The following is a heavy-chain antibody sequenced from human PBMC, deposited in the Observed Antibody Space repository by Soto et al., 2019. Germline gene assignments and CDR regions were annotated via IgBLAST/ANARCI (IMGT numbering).Heavy chain of an antibody. V-gene: IGHV4-61*01. CDR2: IYYSGST. CDR3: AGGAPLLTGYSS. J-gene: IGHJ4*02. Sequence: PSETLSLTCTVSGGSVSSGSYYWSWIRQPPGKGLEWIGYIYYSGSTNYNPSLKSRVTISVDTSKNQFSLKLSSVTAADTAVYYCAGGAPLLTGYSSWGQGTLVTVSS. CDR1: GGSVSSGSYY. D-gene: IGHD3-9*01.